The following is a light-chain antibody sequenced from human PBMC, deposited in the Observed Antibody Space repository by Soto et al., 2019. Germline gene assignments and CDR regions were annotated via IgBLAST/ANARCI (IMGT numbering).Light chain of an antibody. Sequence: EIVLTQSPGTLSLSPGERATLSCRASQSVSSSYLAWYQQKPVQAPRLLIYGASSRATGIPDRFSGSGSGTGFTLTISRLEPEDFAVYFCQQYGSSPPFTFGQGTKVDIK. V-gene: IGKV3-20*01. CDR3: QQYGSSPPFT. CDR1: QSVSSSY. CDR2: GAS. J-gene: IGKJ2*01.